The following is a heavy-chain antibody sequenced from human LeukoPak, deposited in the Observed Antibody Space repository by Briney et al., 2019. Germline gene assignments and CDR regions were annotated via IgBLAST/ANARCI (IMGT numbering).Heavy chain of an antibody. J-gene: IGHJ4*02. CDR2: IYYSGST. Sequence: SETLSLTCTVSGGSISSYYWSWIRQPPGKGLEWIGYIYYSGSTNYNPSLKSRVTISVDTSKNQFSLKLSSVTAADTAVYYCATVFYDSSGYQVDYWGQGTLVTVSS. D-gene: IGHD3-22*01. CDR1: GGSISSYY. V-gene: IGHV4-59*01. CDR3: ATVFYDSSGYQVDY.